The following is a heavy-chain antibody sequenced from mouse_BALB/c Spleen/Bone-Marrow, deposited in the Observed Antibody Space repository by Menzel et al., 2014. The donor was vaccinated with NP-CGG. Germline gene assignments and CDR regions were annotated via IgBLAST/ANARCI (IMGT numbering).Heavy chain of an antibody. J-gene: IGHJ1*01. V-gene: IGHV5-17*02. CDR3: ARYYGNYSGYFDV. D-gene: IGHD2-1*01. CDR1: GFTFSSFG. CDR2: ISSGSSTI. Sequence: EVMLVESGGDLVKPGGSLKLSCAASGFTFSSFGMHWVRQAPEKGLEWVAYISSGSSTIYYADTVKGRFTISRDNPKNTLFLQMTSLRSEDTAMYYCARYYGNYSGYFDVWGAGTTVTVSS.